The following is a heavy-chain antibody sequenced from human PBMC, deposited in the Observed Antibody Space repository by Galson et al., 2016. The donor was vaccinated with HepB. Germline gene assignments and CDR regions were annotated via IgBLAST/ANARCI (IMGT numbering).Heavy chain of an antibody. CDR3: VRGGRDV. CDR1: GFTFSSFA. V-gene: IGHV3-64D*08. D-gene: IGHD3-10*01. Sequence: SLRLSCAASGFTFSSFAMHWVRQAPGKGLEYVSGISSNGGSTYYTDSVKGRFTISRDSSKNTLYLQMSSLRAEDTAVFHCVRGGRDVWGQGTTVTVSS. J-gene: IGHJ6*02. CDR2: ISSNGGST.